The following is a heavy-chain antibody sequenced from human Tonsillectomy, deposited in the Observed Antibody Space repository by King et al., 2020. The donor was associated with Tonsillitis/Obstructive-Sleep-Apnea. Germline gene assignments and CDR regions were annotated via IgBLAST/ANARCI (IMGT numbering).Heavy chain of an antibody. CDR2: LYHSGST. D-gene: IGHD3-3*01. V-gene: IGHV4-4*02. J-gene: IGHJ3*02. Sequence: VQLQESGPGLVKPSGTLSLTCAVSGGSISSSNWWSWVRQPPGKGLEWIGELYHSGSTNYNPSLKSGVNISVDKSKHQFSLKLSSVTAADTAVYYCARDRVTIFGVVIIPASDAFDIWGQGTMVTVSS. CDR1: GGSISSSNW. CDR3: ARDRVTIFGVVIIPASDAFDI.